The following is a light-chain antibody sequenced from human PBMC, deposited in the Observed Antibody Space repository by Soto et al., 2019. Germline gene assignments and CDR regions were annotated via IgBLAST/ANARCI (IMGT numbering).Light chain of an antibody. J-gene: IGKJ1*01. V-gene: IGKV1-5*03. CDR3: KQYSSHSR. Sequence: DIQMTHSPSTLSASVVYIVTITFRASQSTSSYLAWYQQKPGKAPKLLIYQASSLENGVPSRFSGSGSGTEFSLTISSLQPDDFATYYCKQYSSHSRFGQGTKVDIK. CDR1: QSTSSY. CDR2: QAS.